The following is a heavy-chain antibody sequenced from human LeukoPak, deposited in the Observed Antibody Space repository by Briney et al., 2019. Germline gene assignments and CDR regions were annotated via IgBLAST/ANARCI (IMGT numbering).Heavy chain of an antibody. D-gene: IGHD1-7*01. J-gene: IGHJ4*02. CDR3: VREGNELLSKNFDF. CDR1: GFTFTGYY. CDR2: INPHSGGT. Sequence: ASVKVSCKASGFTFTGYYIHWVRQAPGQGLEWMGYINPHSGGTSTPQNFQGRVTMTTDTSISAAYMELSSLISDDTAIYYCVREGNELLSKNFDFWGQGTLVTVSS. V-gene: IGHV1-2*02.